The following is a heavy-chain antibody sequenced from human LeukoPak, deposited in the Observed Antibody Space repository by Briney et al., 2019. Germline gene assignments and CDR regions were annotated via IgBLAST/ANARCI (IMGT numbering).Heavy chain of an antibody. CDR3: ASMNDCSGGSCYPDNWFDP. J-gene: IGHJ5*02. CDR2: ISYDGSRR. V-gene: IGHV3-30*03. Sequence: GGSLRLSCAVSGFAFDKYGIHWVRQAPGQGLEWVAAISYDGSRRVYADSVKGRFTISRDNSKNTVYLQMNSLRAEDTAVYYCASMNDCSGGSCYPDNWFDPWGQGTLVTVSS. D-gene: IGHD2-15*01. CDR1: GFAFDKYG.